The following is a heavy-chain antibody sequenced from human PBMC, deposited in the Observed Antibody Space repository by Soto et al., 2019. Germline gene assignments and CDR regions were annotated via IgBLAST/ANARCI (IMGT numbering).Heavy chain of an antibody. CDR1: CYSFTSYW. CDR3: ARHGVTAASYYYYGMDV. J-gene: IGHJ6*02. V-gene: IGHV5-51*01. D-gene: IGHD2-21*02. CDR2: IYPGDSDT. Sequence: GESLKISGKVSCYSFTSYWIGWVRQMPGKGLEWMGIIYPGDSDTRYSPSFQGQVTISADKSISTAYLQWSSLKASDTAMYYCARHGVTAASYYYYGMDVWGQGTTVTVSS.